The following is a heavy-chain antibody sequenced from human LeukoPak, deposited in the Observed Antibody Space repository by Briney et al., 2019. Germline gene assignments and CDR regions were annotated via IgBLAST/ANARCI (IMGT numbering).Heavy chain of an antibody. J-gene: IGHJ3*02. D-gene: IGHD6-19*01. Sequence: ASVKVSCKASGYTFTGYYMHWVRQAPGQGLEWMGWINPNSGGTNYAQKFQGWVTMTRDTSISTAYMELSRLRSDDTAVYYCARSTGYSSGWYGSDAFDIWGQGTMVTVSS. CDR1: GYTFTGYY. CDR2: INPNSGGT. V-gene: IGHV1-2*04. CDR3: ARSTGYSSGWYGSDAFDI.